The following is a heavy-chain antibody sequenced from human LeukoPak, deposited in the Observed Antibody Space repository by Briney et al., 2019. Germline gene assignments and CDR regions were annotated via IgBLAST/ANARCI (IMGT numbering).Heavy chain of an antibody. D-gene: IGHD3-10*01. J-gene: IGHJ4*02. Sequence: SETLSLTCSVSGDSLSSYSWSWIRQPPGKGLEWIGYIFNSGSTTYNPSLESRVTISQDTSKKQLSLRLRSVTAADTAVYYCAGDYTSRSYRFDYWGQGTLVTVSS. CDR1: GDSLSSYS. CDR3: AGDYTSRSYRFDY. CDR2: IFNSGST. V-gene: IGHV4-59*01.